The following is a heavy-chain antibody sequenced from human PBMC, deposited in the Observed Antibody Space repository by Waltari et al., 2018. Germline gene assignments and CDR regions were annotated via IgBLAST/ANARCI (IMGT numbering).Heavy chain of an antibody. J-gene: IGHJ4*02. D-gene: IGHD1-26*01. Sequence: QVQLQQWGAGLLKPSETLSLTCAVYGGSFSGDYWRWIRQPPGKVLCWSGEINHSGSTNYNPSLKSRVTISVDTSKNQFSLKLSSVTAADTAVYYCARGGALVGATKVFDYWGQGTLVTVSS. CDR2: INHSGST. CDR1: GGSFSGDY. V-gene: IGHV4-34*01. CDR3: ARGGALVGATKVFDY.